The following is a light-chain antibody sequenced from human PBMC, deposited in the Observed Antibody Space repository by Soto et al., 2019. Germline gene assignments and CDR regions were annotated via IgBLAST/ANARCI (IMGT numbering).Light chain of an antibody. CDR2: GAS. Sequence: EIVMTQSPATLSVSPVGRATLSCRASQSVSSNLAWYQQTPGQAPSLLIYGASTRATGIPARFSGSGSGTEFTLTISRLQSEDFAVYYCQQYNNWRTFGQGTKVDIK. V-gene: IGKV3-15*01. J-gene: IGKJ1*01. CDR3: QQYNNWRT. CDR1: QSVSSN.